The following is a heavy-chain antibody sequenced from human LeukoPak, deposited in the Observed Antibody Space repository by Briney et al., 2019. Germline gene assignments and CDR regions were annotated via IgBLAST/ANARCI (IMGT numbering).Heavy chain of an antibody. CDR3: ARTQTYYYDSSGYYPLNYMDV. CDR2: ISSSSSYI. Sequence: GGSLGLSCAASGFTFSSYSMNWVRQAPGKGLEWVSSISSSSSYIYYADSVKGRFTISRDNAKNSLYLQMNSLRAEDTAVYYCARTQTYYYDSSGYYPLNYMDVWGKGTTVTVSS. CDR1: GFTFSSYS. D-gene: IGHD3-22*01. J-gene: IGHJ6*03. V-gene: IGHV3-21*01.